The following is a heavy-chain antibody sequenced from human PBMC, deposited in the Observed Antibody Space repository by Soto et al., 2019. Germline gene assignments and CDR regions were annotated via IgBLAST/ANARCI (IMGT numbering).Heavy chain of an antibody. CDR3: AREVDFGFDY. CDR2: SRDKAQGYST. J-gene: IGHJ4*02. CDR1: GFTLSDHY. Sequence: QPGGALRLSCAGSGFTLSDHYIDWVRQAPGKGLEWVGRSRDKAQGYSTAYADSLKGRFTISRDNAKNSLYLQMNSLRADDTAVYYCAREVDFGFDYWGQGTPVTVSS. V-gene: IGHV3-72*01. D-gene: IGHD5-12*01.